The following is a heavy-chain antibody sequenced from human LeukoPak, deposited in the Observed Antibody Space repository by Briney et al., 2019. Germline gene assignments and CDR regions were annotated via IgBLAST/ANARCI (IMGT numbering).Heavy chain of an antibody. Sequence: ASVKVSCKASGYTFTSYYMHWVRQAPGQGLEWMGIINPSGGSTSYAQKFQGRVTMTRDTSTSTVYMELSSLRSDDTAVYYCARPRPYYDILTGYWENYYGMDVWGQGTTVTVSS. D-gene: IGHD3-9*01. CDR1: GYTFTSYY. J-gene: IGHJ6*02. CDR3: ARPRPYYDILTGYWENYYGMDV. CDR2: INPSGGST. V-gene: IGHV1-46*01.